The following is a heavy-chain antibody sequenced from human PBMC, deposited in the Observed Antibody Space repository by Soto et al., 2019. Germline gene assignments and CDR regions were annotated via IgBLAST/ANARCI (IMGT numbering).Heavy chain of an antibody. Sequence: SVKVSCKSSGFTFTSSAVQWVRQARGQRLEWIGWIVVGSGNTNYAQKFQERVTITRDMSTSTAYMELSSLRSEDTAVYYCAADPHTMIVVGDPHFDYWRQGTLVTVSS. V-gene: IGHV1-58*01. CDR2: IVVGSGNT. CDR3: AADPHTMIVVGDPHFDY. D-gene: IGHD3-22*01. J-gene: IGHJ4*02. CDR1: GFTFTSSA.